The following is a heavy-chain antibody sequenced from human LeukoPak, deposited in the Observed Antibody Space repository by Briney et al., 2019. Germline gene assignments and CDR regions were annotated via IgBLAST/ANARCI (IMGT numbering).Heavy chain of an antibody. CDR2: VSWNIDKF. J-gene: IGHJ3*02. CDR1: GCTFDDYA. D-gene: IGHD1-1*01. Sequence: GGSLRVSCAASGCTFDDYAIYWVRQGLGKGLEWVSGVSWNIDKFGYADSVRGRFSISTDKANNSLYLQMNSLRIEDTALYYCAKGGYSWNRGDAFDTWGQGTMVTVSS. V-gene: IGHV3-9*01. CDR3: AKGGYSWNRGDAFDT.